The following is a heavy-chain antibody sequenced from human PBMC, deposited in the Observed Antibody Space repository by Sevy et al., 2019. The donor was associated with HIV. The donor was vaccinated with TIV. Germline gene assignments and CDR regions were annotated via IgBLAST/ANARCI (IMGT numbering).Heavy chain of an antibody. V-gene: IGHV5-51*01. D-gene: IGHD3-10*01. CDR3: ARLSLGSGGWFDP. Sequence: GESLKISCKGSGYSFTTFWIGWVRQMPGKGLEWMRFIYPGHSDTRYSPSFQGQVTISADKSISTAYLQWSSLKASDTAMYYCARLSLGSGGWFDPWGQGTLVTVSS. CDR2: IYPGHSDT. CDR1: GYSFTTFW. J-gene: IGHJ5*02.